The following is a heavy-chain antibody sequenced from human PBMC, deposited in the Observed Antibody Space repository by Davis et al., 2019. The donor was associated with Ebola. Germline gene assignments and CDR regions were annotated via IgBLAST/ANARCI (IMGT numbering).Heavy chain of an antibody. CDR3: AEDPGRGVTYFDY. J-gene: IGHJ4*02. V-gene: IGHV3-23*01. CDR1: QFTISSYA. D-gene: IGHD3-10*01. Sequence: GESLKISCTVSQFTISSYAFSWVRKAPGKGLEWVSSLNGRYGATSYSNSVKGRFTISRYNSKNTLYLQMNSLRAEDTAVYYFAEDPGRGVTYFDYWGQGTLVTVSS. CDR2: LNGRYGAT.